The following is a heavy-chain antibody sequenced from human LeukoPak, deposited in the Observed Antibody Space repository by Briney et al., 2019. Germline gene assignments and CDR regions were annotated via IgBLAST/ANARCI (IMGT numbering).Heavy chain of an antibody. D-gene: IGHD3-16*01. CDR2: MNPNSGNT. V-gene: IGHV1-8*01. CDR1: GYTFTSYD. Sequence: ASVKVSCKASGYTFTSYDINWVRQATGQGLGWMGWMNPNSGNTGYAQKFQGRVTMTRNTSISTAYMELSSLRSEDTAVYYCARDYQGRRGTFDYWGQGTLVTVSS. CDR3: ARDYQGRRGTFDY. J-gene: IGHJ4*02.